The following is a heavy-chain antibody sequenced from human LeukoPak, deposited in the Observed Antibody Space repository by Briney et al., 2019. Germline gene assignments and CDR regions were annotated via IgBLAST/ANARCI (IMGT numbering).Heavy chain of an antibody. V-gene: IGHV4-39*01. CDR1: GGSISSSSYY. CDR2: IYYSGST. J-gene: IGHJ4*02. Sequence: SDTLSLTCTVSGGSISSSSYYWGWIRQPPGKGLEWIGSIYYSGSTYYNPSLKSRVTISVDTSKNQFSLKLSSVTAADTAVYYCRAEVARRGFDYWGQGTLVTVSS. D-gene: IGHD1-26*01. CDR3: RAEVARRGFDY.